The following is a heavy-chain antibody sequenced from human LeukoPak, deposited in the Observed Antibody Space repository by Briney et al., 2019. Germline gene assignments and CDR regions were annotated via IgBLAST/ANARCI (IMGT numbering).Heavy chain of an antibody. CDR1: GFTFYKNG. D-gene: IGHD2/OR15-2a*01. Sequence: GRSLRLSCAASGFTFYKNGMSWVRQAPGKGPEWVASINAGGTYYANPVQGRLTISTENMKKTLYLEMNSLRGEDTATYYCTKENSTWGLVTWFVSWGEGTPVSVSP. CDR3: TKENSTWGLVTWFVS. J-gene: IGHJ5*01. V-gene: IGHV3-23*01. CDR2: INAGGT.